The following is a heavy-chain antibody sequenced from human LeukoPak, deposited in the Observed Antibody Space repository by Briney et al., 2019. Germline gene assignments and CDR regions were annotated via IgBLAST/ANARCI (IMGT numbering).Heavy chain of an antibody. D-gene: IGHD6-6*01. CDR2: INHSGST. J-gene: IGHJ4*02. CDR1: GGSLSGYY. Sequence: KPSETLSLTCAVYGGSLSGYYWSWIRQPPGKGLEWTGEINHSGSTNYNPSLKSRVTISVDTSKNQFSLKLSSVTAADTAVYYCARSRRTQYSSSRVPNFDYWGQGTLVTVSS. V-gene: IGHV4-34*01. CDR3: ARSRRTQYSSSRVPNFDY.